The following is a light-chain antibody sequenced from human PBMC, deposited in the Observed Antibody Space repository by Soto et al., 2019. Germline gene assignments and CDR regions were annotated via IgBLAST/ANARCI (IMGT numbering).Light chain of an antibody. CDR2: CGN. CDR3: AAWDDSLNGRV. Sequence: QSVLTQPPSASGTPGQRVTISCSGSNSNIGSNTVNWYQQLPGTAPKLLIYCGNLRPSGVPDRISGSKSGTSASLAISGLQSDDEADYYCAAWDDSLNGRVFGTGTKVTVL. J-gene: IGLJ1*01. CDR1: NSNIGSNT. V-gene: IGLV1-44*01.